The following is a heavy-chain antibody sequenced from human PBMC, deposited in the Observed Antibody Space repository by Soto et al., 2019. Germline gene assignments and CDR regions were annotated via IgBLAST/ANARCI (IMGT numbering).Heavy chain of an antibody. V-gene: IGHV1-18*01. D-gene: IGHD3-10*01. Sequence: QVHLVQSGVEVKKPGASVKVSCKASGYNFINYGITWVRQAPGQGLEWMGWIRVHNGNTNYAQNLQGRVTMTTDTSTSTAYMEVRSLRSDDTAVYYCVRDLDGSGSYYPGYWGPGTLVTVSS. CDR2: IRVHNGNT. CDR1: GYNFINYG. J-gene: IGHJ4*02. CDR3: VRDLDGSGSYYPGY.